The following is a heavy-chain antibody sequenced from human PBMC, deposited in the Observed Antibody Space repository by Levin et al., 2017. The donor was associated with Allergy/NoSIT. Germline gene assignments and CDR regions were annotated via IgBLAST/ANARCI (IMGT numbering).Heavy chain of an antibody. V-gene: IGHV3-66*01. CDR1: GITVSSHY. J-gene: IGHJ4*02. Sequence: LSLTCAASGITVSSHYMSWVRQAPGRGLEWVSSIYSGGTTYYADSVKGRFTISRDNSKNTLYLQMNSLRAEDTAVYYCTRSRDCSGGTCYRGVFDYWGQGILVTVSS. D-gene: IGHD2-15*01. CDR3: TRSRDCSGGTCYRGVFDY. CDR2: IYSGGTT.